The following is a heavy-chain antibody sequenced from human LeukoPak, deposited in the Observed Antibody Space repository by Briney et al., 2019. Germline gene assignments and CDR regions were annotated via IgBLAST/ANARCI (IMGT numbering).Heavy chain of an antibody. CDR3: ASEGRDENSYYYYMDD. J-gene: IGHJ6*03. Sequence: SETLSLTCTVSGGSISSSSLYWGWIRQPPGKGLEWIGSIYYSGSTYYNPSLKSRVTISLDTSKNQFSLKLSSVTAADTAVYYCASEGRDENSYYYYMDDWGRGTTVTVSS. CDR1: GGSISSSSLY. CDR2: IYYSGST. V-gene: IGHV4-39*01.